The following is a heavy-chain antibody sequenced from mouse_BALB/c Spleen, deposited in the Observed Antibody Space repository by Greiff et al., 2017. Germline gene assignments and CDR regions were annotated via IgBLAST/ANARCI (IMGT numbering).Heavy chain of an antibody. Sequence: EVKLMESGGGLVQPGGSRKLSCAASGFTFSSFGMHWVRQAPEKGLEWVAYISSGSSTIYYADTVKGRFTISRDNPKNTLFLQMTSLRSEDTAMYYCARQNYYGSSYEAMDYWGQGTSVTVSS. D-gene: IGHD1-1*01. CDR1: GFTFSSFG. CDR2: ISSGSSTI. V-gene: IGHV5-17*02. CDR3: ARQNYYGSSYEAMDY. J-gene: IGHJ4*01.